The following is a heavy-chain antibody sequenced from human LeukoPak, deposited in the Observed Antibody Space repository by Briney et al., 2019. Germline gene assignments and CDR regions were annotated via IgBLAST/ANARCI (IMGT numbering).Heavy chain of an antibody. J-gene: IGHJ4*02. CDR1: GYTLTELS. CDR3: ARSPGPYCSGGSCYEIGSY. V-gene: IGHV1-24*01. CDR2: FDPEDGET. Sequence: ASVKVSCKVSGYTLTELSMHWVRQAPGKGLEWMGGFDPEDGETIYAQKFQGRVTMTEDTSTDTAYMELSSLRSEDTAVYYCARSPGPYCSGGSCYEIGSYWGQGTLVTVSS. D-gene: IGHD2-15*01.